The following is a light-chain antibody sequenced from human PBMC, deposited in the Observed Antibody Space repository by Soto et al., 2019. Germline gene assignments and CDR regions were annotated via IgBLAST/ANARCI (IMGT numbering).Light chain of an antibody. J-gene: IGKJ1*01. CDR1: QSVSSSS. CDR3: KQFDVSPWT. Sequence: EIVLTQSPGTLSLSPGERATLSCRASQSVSSSSLAWHQRKPGQAPRLLISATSNRATGIPDRFSGSGSGTDFTLTISRLATEDFAVYYCKQFDVSPWTFGNGTKVEI. V-gene: IGKV3-20*01. CDR2: ATS.